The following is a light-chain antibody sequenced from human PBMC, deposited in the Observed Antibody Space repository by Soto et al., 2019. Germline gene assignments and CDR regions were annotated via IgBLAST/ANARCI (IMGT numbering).Light chain of an antibody. Sequence: QSVLTQPPSASGSPGQSVTISCTGTNSDIGSYNHVSWYQQHPGKAPKLIIHDVNKRPSGVPDRFSGSKSGNTASLTVSEVQTDDESDYYCSAYAGTNTLLFGGGTKVTVL. CDR3: SAYAGTNTLL. J-gene: IGLJ3*02. CDR2: DVN. V-gene: IGLV2-8*01. CDR1: NSDIGSYNH.